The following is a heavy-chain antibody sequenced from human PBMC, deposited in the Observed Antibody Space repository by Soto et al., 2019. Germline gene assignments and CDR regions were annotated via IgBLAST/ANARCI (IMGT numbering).Heavy chain of an antibody. Sequence: SVKVSCKASGGTFSSYAISWVRQAPGQGLEWMGGIIPIFGTANYAQKFQGRVTITADESTSTAYMELSSLRSEDTAVYYCASRQDGYNDAFDIWGQGTMVTVSS. V-gene: IGHV1-69*13. CDR3: ASRQDGYNDAFDI. CDR2: IIPIFGTA. J-gene: IGHJ3*02. D-gene: IGHD5-12*01. CDR1: GGTFSSYA.